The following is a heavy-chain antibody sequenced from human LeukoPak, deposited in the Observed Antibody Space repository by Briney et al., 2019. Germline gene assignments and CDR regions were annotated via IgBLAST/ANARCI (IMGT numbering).Heavy chain of an antibody. CDR1: GGSISSSN. Sequence: PSGTLSLTCAVSGGSISSSNWWSWVRQAPGKGLEWVSSISSSSSYIYYADSVKGRFTISRDNSKNTLYLQMNSLRAEDTAVYYCARSAFIVVVPAAVDYWGQGTLVTVSS. CDR3: ARSAFIVVVPAAVDY. D-gene: IGHD2-2*01. CDR2: ISSSSSYI. V-gene: IGHV3-21*01. J-gene: IGHJ4*02.